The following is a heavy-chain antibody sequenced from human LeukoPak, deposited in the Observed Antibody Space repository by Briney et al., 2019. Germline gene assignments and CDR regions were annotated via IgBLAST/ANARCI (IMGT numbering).Heavy chain of an antibody. CDR1: GFTFSSYA. Sequence: GGSLRLSGAASGFTFSSYAVSWVRQAPGQGLEWVSAISGSGGSTYYADSVKGRFTISRDNSKNTLYLQMNSLRAEDTAVYYCAKEGSWTTVTPDYFDYWGQGTLVTVSS. D-gene: IGHD4-17*01. V-gene: IGHV3-23*01. CDR2: ISGSGGST. CDR3: AKEGSWTTVTPDYFDY. J-gene: IGHJ4*02.